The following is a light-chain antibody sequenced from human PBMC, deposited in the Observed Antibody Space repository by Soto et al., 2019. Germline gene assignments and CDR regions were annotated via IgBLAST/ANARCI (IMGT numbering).Light chain of an antibody. CDR2: EVS. V-gene: IGLV2-23*02. J-gene: IGLJ1*01. Sequence: QSALTQPASVSGSPGQSITISCTGTSSDVGSYNLVSWYQQHPGKAPKLMIYEVSKRPSGVSNRFSGSKSGNTASLTISGHQAEDAADYYCCSYAGSSDVFGPGTKLTVL. CDR1: SSDVGSYNL. CDR3: CSYAGSSDV.